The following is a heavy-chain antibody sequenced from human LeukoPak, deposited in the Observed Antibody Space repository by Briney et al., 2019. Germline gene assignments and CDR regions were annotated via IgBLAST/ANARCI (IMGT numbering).Heavy chain of an antibody. J-gene: IGHJ6*02. V-gene: IGHV3-20*04. CDR1: GFTFHDYG. D-gene: IGHD3-3*01. Sequence: GGSLRLSCGASGFTFHDYGMTWVRQAPGKGLEWVAGINWNGGSTGYADSVKGRFTISRDNAKNSLYLQMNSLRAEDTAVYYCARDDFWSGYHYYYYYGMDAWGQGTTVTVSS. CDR3: ARDDFWSGYHYYYYYGMDA. CDR2: INWNGGST.